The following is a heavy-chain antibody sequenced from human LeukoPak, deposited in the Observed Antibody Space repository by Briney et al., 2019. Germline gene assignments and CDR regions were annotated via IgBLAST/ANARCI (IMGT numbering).Heavy chain of an antibody. V-gene: IGHV3-30*03. CDR1: GFTFSSYG. D-gene: IGHD4-17*01. CDR3: ARDYGDYGSLEYFQH. Sequence: GGSLRLSCAASGFTFSSYGMHWVRQAPGKGLEWVAVISYDGSNKYYADSVKGRFTISRDNSKNTLYLQMNSLRAEDTAVYYCARDYGDYGSLEYFQHWGQGTLVTVSS. J-gene: IGHJ1*01. CDR2: ISYDGSNK.